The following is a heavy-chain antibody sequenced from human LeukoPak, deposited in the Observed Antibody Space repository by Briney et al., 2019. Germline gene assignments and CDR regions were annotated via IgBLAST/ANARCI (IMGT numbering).Heavy chain of an antibody. CDR2: VYYSGST. D-gene: IGHD2/OR15-2a*01. CDR3: ARNRGGDYFDY. Sequence: SETLSLTCTVSGDSITDYYWSWIRQPPGKGLEWIGYVYYSGSTNYNPSLKSRVTISVDTSKNQFSLRLSSVTAADTAVHYCARNRGGDYFDYWGQGTLVTVSS. CDR1: GDSITDYY. J-gene: IGHJ4*02. V-gene: IGHV4-59*01.